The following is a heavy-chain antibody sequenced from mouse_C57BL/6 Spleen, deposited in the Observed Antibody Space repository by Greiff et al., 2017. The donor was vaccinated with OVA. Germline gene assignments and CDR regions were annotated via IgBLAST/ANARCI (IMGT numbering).Heavy chain of an antibody. Sequence: EVQGVESGGGLVKPGGSLKLSCAASGFTFSSYTMSWVRQTPEKRLEWVATISGGGGNTYYPDSVKGRFTISRDNAKNTLYLQMSSLRSEDTALYYCARQGFYYYGSSPAWFAYGGQGTLVTVSA. CDR1: GFTFSSYT. CDR2: ISGGGGNT. J-gene: IGHJ3*01. CDR3: ARQGFYYYGSSPAWFAY. D-gene: IGHD1-1*01. V-gene: IGHV5-9*01.